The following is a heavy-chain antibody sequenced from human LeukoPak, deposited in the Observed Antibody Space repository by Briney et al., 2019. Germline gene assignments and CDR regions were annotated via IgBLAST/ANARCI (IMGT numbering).Heavy chain of an antibody. CDR3: AVSGYSSSWYVS. J-gene: IGHJ4*02. CDR1: GFTFSSYS. D-gene: IGHD6-13*01. CDR2: ISSSSSYI. Sequence: GGSLRLSCAASGFTFSSYSMNWVRQAPGKGLEWVSSISSSSSYIYYADSVKGRFTISRDNAKSSLYLQMNSLRAEDTAVYYCAVSGYSSSWYVSWGQGTLVTVSS. V-gene: IGHV3-21*01.